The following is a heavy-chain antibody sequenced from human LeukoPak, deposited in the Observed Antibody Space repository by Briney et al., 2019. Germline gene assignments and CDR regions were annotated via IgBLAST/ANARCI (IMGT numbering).Heavy chain of an antibody. D-gene: IGHD2/OR15-2a*01. CDR2: ISSSGSTK. V-gene: IGHV3-11*01. Sequence: PGGSLRLSCAASGFIFSDYYMTWIRQAPGKGLEWVSYISSSGSTKSYADSVKGRFTISRDNAKNSLYLQMNSLRAEDTAVYYCAKIDSTYLIDYWGQGTLVTVSS. J-gene: IGHJ4*02. CDR1: GFIFSDYY. CDR3: AKIDSTYLIDY.